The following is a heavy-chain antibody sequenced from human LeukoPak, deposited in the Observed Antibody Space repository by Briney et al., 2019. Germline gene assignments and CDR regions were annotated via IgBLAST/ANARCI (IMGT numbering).Heavy chain of an antibody. CDR2: IFYSGST. Sequence: SETLSLTCTVSGASVRSGTYYWGWIRQPPGKGLEFIVSIFYSGSTYYNPSLKSRVTISIDTSKNQFSLKLSSVTAADTAVYYCARHWSSNYMPFDYWGQGTLVTVSS. J-gene: IGHJ4*02. CDR3: ARHWSSNYMPFDY. D-gene: IGHD4-11*01. CDR1: GASVRSGTYY. V-gene: IGHV4-39*01.